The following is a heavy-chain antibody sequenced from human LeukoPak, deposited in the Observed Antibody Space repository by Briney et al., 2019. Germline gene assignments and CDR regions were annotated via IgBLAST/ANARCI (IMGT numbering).Heavy chain of an antibody. D-gene: IGHD3-10*01. Sequence: GSRHPPCTFSGLTFRDIAMTWVRLAPGKGLEWISTIENGGGRTNYRTNDADSVKGRLTISRDDSMNTVFLQMNSLRAEDTAVYYCAKEYYGCFDYWGQGALVTVSS. CDR2: IENGGGRT. CDR1: GLTFRDIA. J-gene: IGHJ4*02. CDR3: AKEYYGCFDY. V-gene: IGHV3-23*01.